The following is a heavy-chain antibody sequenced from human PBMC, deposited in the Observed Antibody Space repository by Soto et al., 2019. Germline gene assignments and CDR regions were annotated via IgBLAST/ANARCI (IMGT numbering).Heavy chain of an antibody. Sequence: QGQLVQSGAEVKKPGSSVKVSCKASGGTFSSYAISWVRQAHGQGLEWMGGIIPIFGTANYAQKFQGRVTITAIESSSTAYLALSSLRPEDTAVSYYAREPSDCSGGSCYYYYYGMDVWGQGTTVTFSS. J-gene: IGHJ6*02. V-gene: IGHV1-69*01. CDR1: GGTFSSYA. CDR3: AREPSDCSGGSCYYYYYGMDV. D-gene: IGHD2-15*01. CDR2: IIPIFGTA.